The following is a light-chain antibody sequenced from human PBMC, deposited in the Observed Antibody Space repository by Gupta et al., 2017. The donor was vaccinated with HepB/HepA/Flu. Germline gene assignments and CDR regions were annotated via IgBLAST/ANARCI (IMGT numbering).Light chain of an antibody. V-gene: IGLV1-40*01. CDR1: SSNFGSGYD. Sequence: QSVLPQPPSVSGAPGQKVTLSCTGTSSNFGSGYDVHWYQQLPGTAPKLLIYDNTNRPSGVPDRFSGSKSATSASLAITGLQAEDEADYYCQSYDRSLSGSVVFGGGTKLTVL. J-gene: IGLJ3*02. CDR3: QSYDRSLSGSVV. CDR2: DNT.